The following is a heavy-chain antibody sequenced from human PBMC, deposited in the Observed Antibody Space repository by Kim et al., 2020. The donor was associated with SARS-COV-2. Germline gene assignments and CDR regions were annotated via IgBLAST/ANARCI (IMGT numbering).Heavy chain of an antibody. D-gene: IGHD3-3*01. CDR2: TYYRSKWYN. CDR3: AGTKGYDFWSGWSDYYYYGMDV. CDR1: GDSVSSNSAA. V-gene: IGHV6-1*01. Sequence: SQTLSLTCAISGDSVSSNSAAWNWIRQSPSRGLEWLGRTYYRSKWYNDYAVSVKSRITINPDTSKNQFSLQLNSVTPEDTAVYYCAGTKGYDFWSGWSDYYYYGMDVWGQGTTVIVSS. J-gene: IGHJ6*02.